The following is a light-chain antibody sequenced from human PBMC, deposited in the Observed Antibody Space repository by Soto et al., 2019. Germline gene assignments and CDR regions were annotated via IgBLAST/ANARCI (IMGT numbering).Light chain of an antibody. Sequence: QSALTQPRSVSGSPGQSVTISCTGASSDVGGYNYVSWYQQHPGKAPKLMIYVVNKRPSGVPDRFSGSKSGNTASLTISGLQAEDEADYYCCSYAGSYTVVFGGGTKVTVL. CDR1: SSDVGGYNY. CDR2: VVN. J-gene: IGLJ2*01. CDR3: CSYAGSYTVV. V-gene: IGLV2-11*01.